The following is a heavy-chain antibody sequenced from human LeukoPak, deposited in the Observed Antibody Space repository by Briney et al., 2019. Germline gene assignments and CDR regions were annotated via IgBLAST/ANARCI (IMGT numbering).Heavy chain of an antibody. CDR3: ARSCSGSGYYFYDY. D-gene: IGHD3-22*01. J-gene: IGHJ4*02. Sequence: SGPALVKPTQTLTRTCTFSGFSLTTGGMCVSWIRQPPGKALEWLARIDWDDDKYYSTSLKTRLTISKDTSKNQVVLTMTNMDPVDTATYYCARSCSGSGYYFYDYWGQGTLVTVSS. CDR1: GFSLTTGGMC. CDR2: IDWDDDK. V-gene: IGHV2-70*11.